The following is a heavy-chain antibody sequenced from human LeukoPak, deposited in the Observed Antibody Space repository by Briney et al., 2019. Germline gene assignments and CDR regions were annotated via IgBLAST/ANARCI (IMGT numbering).Heavy chain of an antibody. CDR2: ISYDGSNK. D-gene: IGHD6-13*01. V-gene: IGHV3-30-3*01. CDR3: ARSPGGPSSSWYPFDY. CDR1: GFTFSSYA. J-gene: IGHJ4*02. Sequence: GGSLRLSCAASGFTFSSYAMHWVRQAPGKGLEWVAVISYDGSNKYYADSVKGRFTISRDNSKNTLYLQMNSLRAEDTAVYYCARSPGGPSSSWYPFDYWGQGTLVTVSS.